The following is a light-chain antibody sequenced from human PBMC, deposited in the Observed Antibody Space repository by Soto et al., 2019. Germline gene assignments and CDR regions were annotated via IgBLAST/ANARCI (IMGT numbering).Light chain of an antibody. Sequence: DIQMTQSPSTLSASVGDRVTITFRSSQSISSWLAWYQQKPGKAPKLLIYHASSLETGVPSRFSGSGSGTEFTLTISSLQPDDFATYYCQHYNSYGTFGQGTKVDIK. CDR3: QHYNSYGT. V-gene: IGKV1-5*01. J-gene: IGKJ1*01. CDR2: HAS. CDR1: QSISSW.